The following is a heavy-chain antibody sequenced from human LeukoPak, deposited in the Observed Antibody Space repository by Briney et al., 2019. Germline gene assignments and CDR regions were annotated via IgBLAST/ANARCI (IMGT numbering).Heavy chain of an antibody. D-gene: IGHD3-22*01. V-gene: IGHV1-69*13. CDR3: AGFFYDNSGDAFDI. Sequence: ASVKVSCKASGGSFTFTSHASSWVRQAPGQGLEWLGGLIPIYGSANYAQKFQGRVTITSDESTRTAYMELSSLRPEDSAVHYCAGFFYDNSGDAFDIWGQGTMVTVSS. CDR2: LIPIYGSA. CDR1: GGSFTFTSHA. J-gene: IGHJ3*02.